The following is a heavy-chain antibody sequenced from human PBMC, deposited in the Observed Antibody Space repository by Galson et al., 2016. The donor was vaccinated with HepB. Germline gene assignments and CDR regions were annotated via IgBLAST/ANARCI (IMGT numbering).Heavy chain of an antibody. CDR1: GFTFSRYA. CDR2: LSGSGAHT. Sequence: SLRLSCAASGFTFSRYAMTWVRQAPGKGLEWVSGLSGSGAHTYYADSVKGRFTISRDNSKNTLYLQMNSLRVEDTAVYYCAKDYVGGSYLLTQFDYWGQGTLVTGSS. V-gene: IGHV3-23*01. J-gene: IGHJ4*02. D-gene: IGHD3-16*02. CDR3: AKDYVGGSYLLTQFDY.